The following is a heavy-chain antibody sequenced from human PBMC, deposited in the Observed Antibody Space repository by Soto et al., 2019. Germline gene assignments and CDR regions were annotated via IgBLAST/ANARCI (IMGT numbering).Heavy chain of an antibody. Sequence: ASVKVSCKASGYTFTSNGISWVRQAPGQGLEWMGWISAYNGNTNYAQKLQGRVTMTTDTSTSTAYMELRSLRSDDTAVYYCARVRDYGDYVDYWGQGTLVTVSS. CDR1: GYTFTSNG. CDR3: ARVRDYGDYVDY. J-gene: IGHJ4*02. D-gene: IGHD4-17*01. CDR2: ISAYNGNT. V-gene: IGHV1-18*01.